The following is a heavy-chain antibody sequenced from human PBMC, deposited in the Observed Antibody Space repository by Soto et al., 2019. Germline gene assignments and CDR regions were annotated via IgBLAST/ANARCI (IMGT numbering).Heavy chain of an antibody. D-gene: IGHD4-17*01. CDR1: GFIFSSYV. J-gene: IGHJ4*02. Sequence: QVQLVESGGGVVQPGRSLRLSCGASGFIFSSYVMHWVRQAPGKGLEWVAVVWFDGSNENYADSVKGRFTISRDNSKNTLSLQMNSLRAEDTAVYYCAREAVTTYCFDYWGRGTLVTVSS. CDR3: AREAVTTYCFDY. CDR2: VWFDGSNE. V-gene: IGHV3-30-3*01.